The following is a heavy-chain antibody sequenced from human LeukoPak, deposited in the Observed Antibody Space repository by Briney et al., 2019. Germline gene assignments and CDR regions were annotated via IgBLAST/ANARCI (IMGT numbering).Heavy chain of an antibody. Sequence: PSETLSLTCTVSGGSISGYYWSWIRQPPGKGLECIGRIHTSGSTDYSPSLKSRVTISVDTSKSQFSLKLSSVTAADTAVYYCARDGGDPNYYYYYDMDVWGKGTTVTVSS. CDR2: IHTSGST. V-gene: IGHV4-4*08. CDR1: GGSISGYY. D-gene: IGHD2-21*02. CDR3: ARDGGDPNYYYYYDMDV. J-gene: IGHJ6*03.